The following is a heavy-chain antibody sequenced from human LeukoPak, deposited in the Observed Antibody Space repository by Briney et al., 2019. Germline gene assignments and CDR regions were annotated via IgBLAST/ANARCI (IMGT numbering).Heavy chain of an antibody. Sequence: GESLKISCKGSGYSFTSYWIGWVCQMPGKGLEWMGIIYPGDSDTRYSPSFQGQVTISADKSISTAYLQWSSLKASDTAMYYCARGNYYDSSGYYYVHDYWGQGTLVTVSS. CDR2: IYPGDSDT. V-gene: IGHV5-51*01. D-gene: IGHD3-22*01. J-gene: IGHJ4*02. CDR3: ARGNYYDSSGYYYVHDY. CDR1: GYSFTSYW.